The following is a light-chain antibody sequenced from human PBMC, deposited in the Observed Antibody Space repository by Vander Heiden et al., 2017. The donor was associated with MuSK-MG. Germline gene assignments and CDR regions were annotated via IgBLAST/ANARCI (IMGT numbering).Light chain of an antibody. Sequence: QSALTQPASVSGSPGQSITISCTGTSADVGGYNLVSWYQHHPGKAPKLMIYEGRKRPSGVSGRFSGSKSGNTASLTISGLQAEDEADYYCSSYAGSETVEVFGGGTKLTVL. J-gene: IGLJ2*01. CDR2: EGR. CDR1: SADVGGYNL. V-gene: IGLV2-23*03. CDR3: SSYAGSETVEV.